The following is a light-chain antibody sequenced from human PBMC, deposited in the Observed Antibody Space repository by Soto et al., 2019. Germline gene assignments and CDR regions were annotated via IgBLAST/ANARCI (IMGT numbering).Light chain of an antibody. J-gene: IGLJ2*01. V-gene: IGLV1-40*01. CDR2: GNS. CDR3: QYYDSSLSGWV. CDR1: SSNIGAGYD. Sequence: QSVLTQPPSVSGAPGQRVTISCTGSSSNIGAGYDVHWYQQLPGTAPKLLIYGNSNRPSGVPDRFSGSKFGTSASLAITGLQAEDEADYYCQYYDSSLSGWVFGGGTKVTVL.